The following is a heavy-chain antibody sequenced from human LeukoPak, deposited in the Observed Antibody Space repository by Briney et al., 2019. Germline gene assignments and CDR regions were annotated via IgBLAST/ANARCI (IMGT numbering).Heavy chain of an antibody. Sequence: GGSLRLSCAASGFTFDDYAMHWVRQAPRKGLEWVSGISWNSGSIGYADSVKGRFTISRDNAENSLYLQMNSLRAEDTALYYCASLYGDYDAFDIWGQGTMVTVSS. CDR1: GFTFDDYA. V-gene: IGHV3-9*01. D-gene: IGHD4-17*01. CDR2: ISWNSGSI. J-gene: IGHJ3*02. CDR3: ASLYGDYDAFDI.